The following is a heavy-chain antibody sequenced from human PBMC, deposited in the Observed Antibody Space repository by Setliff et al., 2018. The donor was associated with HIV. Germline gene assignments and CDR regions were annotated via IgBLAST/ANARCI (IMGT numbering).Heavy chain of an antibody. CDR1: GFTFSSYE. CDR3: ARVNHGGKDAFDI. D-gene: IGHD1-26*01. CDR2: ISSSGSTI. J-gene: IGHJ3*02. V-gene: IGHV3-48*03. Sequence: GGSLRLSCAASGFTFSSYEMNWVRQAPGKGLEWVSYISSSGSTIYYADSVKGRFTISRDNSKNTLYLQINSLRAEDTAVYYCARVNHGGKDAFDIWGQGTMVTVSS.